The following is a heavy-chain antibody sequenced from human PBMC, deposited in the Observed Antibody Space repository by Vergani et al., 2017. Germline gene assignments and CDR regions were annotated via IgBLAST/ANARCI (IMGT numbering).Heavy chain of an antibody. D-gene: IGHD1-26*01. CDR2: IIPIFGTA. CDR1: GGTFSSYA. Sequence: QVQLVQSGAEVKKPGSSVKVSCKASGGTFSSYAISWVRQAPGQGLEWMGGIIPIFGTANYAQKFQGRVTITADESTSTAYMELSSLRSEDTAVYYCARDSGDSGSYYYYYYYMDVWGQGTTVTVSS. V-gene: IGHV1-69*01. CDR3: ARDSGDSGSYYYYYYYMDV. J-gene: IGHJ6*03.